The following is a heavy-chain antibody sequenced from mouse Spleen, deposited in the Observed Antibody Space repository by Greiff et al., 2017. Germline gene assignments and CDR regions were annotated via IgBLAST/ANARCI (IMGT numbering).Heavy chain of an antibody. CDR3: AREITTDGDY. V-gene: IGHV5-9-1*01. CDR2: ISSGGSYT. Sequence: EVKLMESGGGLVKPGGSLKLSCAASGFTFSSYAMSWVRQTPEKRLEWVATISSGGSYTYYPDSVKGRFTISRDNAKNTLYLQMSSLRSEDTAMYYCAREITTDGDYWGQGTTLTVSS. J-gene: IGHJ2*01. D-gene: IGHD2-4*01. CDR1: GFTFSSYA.